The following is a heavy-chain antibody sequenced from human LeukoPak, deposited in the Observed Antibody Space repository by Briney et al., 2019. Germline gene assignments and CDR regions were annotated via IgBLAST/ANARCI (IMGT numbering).Heavy chain of an antibody. Sequence: ASVKVSCKASGYTFTSYDINWVRQAPGQGLEWMGWMNPNSGNTGYAQKLQGRVTMTRNTSISTAYMELSSLRSEDTAVYYCARGQASTDWNYDNWFDPWGQGTLVTVSS. CDR3: ARGQASTDWNYDNWFDP. CDR2: MNPNSGNT. CDR1: GYTFTSYD. J-gene: IGHJ5*02. D-gene: IGHD1-7*01. V-gene: IGHV1-8*01.